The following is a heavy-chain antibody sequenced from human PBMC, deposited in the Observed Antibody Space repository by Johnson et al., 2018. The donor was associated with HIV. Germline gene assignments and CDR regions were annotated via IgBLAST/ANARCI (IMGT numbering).Heavy chain of an antibody. J-gene: IGHJ3*01. CDR3: TTVLQFLEWNINDAFDS. Sequence: VQLVESGGGVVRPGGSLRLSCAASGFTFDDYGMSWVRQAPGKGLEWVSGINWNGGSTGYADSVKGRFTISRDNAKNTLHLQMNSLKTEDTAVYYCTTVLQFLEWNINDAFDSWGQGTMVTVSS. CDR1: GFTFDDYG. CDR2: INWNGGST. V-gene: IGHV3-20*04. D-gene: IGHD3-3*01.